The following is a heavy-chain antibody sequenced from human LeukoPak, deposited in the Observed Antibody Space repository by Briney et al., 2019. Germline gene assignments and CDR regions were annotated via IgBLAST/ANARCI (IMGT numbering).Heavy chain of an antibody. CDR2: IDRDDDK. CDR3: ARIRCYYDSSGYYTLDYFDY. D-gene: IGHD3-22*01. J-gene: IGHJ4*02. V-gene: IGHV2-70*01. CDR1: GFSLSTSGMC. Sequence: ESGPALVKPTQTLTLTCTFSGFSLSTSGMCVSWIRQPPGKALEWLALIDRDDDKYYSTSLKTRLTISKDTSKNQVVLTMTNMDPVDTATYYCARIRCYYDSSGYYTLDYFDYWGQGTLVTVSS.